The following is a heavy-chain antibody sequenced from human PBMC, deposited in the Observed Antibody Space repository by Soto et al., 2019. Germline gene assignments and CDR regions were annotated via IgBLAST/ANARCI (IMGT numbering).Heavy chain of an antibody. CDR1: GFTFSSYA. D-gene: IGHD3-3*01. CDR2: IYSSGDRK. Sequence: EEQLLESGGGLVQPGGSLRLSCAASGFTFSSYAMSWVRQAPGKGLEWVSSIYSSGDRKYFADSVKGRFTISSDNSKNTLYLQMNSLGAEDTAVYYCAKGPISPYGRDFWGQGTTVTVYS. CDR3: AKGPISPYGRDF. V-gene: IGHV3-23*01. J-gene: IGHJ6*02.